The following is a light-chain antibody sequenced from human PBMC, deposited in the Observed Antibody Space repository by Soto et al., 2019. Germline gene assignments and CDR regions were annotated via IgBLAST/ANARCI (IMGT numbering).Light chain of an antibody. J-gene: IGKJ5*01. CDR3: KQYKNWPL. CDR1: HSVNSH. Sequence: MMMTQSPATLSVSPGERVTLSCRTSHSVNSHVAWYQQKPGQAPRLLLYGASTRATGIPVRFSGSGFGTEFTLTISSLQSEDFAVYYCKQYKNWPLFGKGTRLEIK. V-gene: IGKV3-15*01. CDR2: GAS.